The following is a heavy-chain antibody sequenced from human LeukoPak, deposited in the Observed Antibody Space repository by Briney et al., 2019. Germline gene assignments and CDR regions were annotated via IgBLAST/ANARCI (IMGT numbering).Heavy chain of an antibody. CDR2: INPNSGGT. Sequence: ASVKVSCKASGYTFTSYDINWVRQAPGQGLEWMGWINPNSGGTNYAQKFQGRVTMTRDTSISTAYMELSRLRSDDTAVYYCARGGLNYGDYGNCFDYWGQGTLVTVSS. CDR1: GYTFTSYD. V-gene: IGHV1-2*02. J-gene: IGHJ4*02. CDR3: ARGGLNYGDYGNCFDY. D-gene: IGHD4-17*01.